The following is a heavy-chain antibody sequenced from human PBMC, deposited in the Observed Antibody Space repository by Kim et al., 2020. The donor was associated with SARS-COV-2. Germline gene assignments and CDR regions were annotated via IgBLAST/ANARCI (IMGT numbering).Heavy chain of an antibody. CDR1: GYTFTSYY. Sequence: ASVKVSCKASGYTFTSYYMHWVRQAPGQGLEWMGIINPSCGTTSYEQKFQGRVTMTRNTSTSTVYMELSSLRSEDTAVYYCARDTGEELRSYWGLGTLVTVSS. CDR3: ARDTGEELRSY. V-gene: IGHV1-46*01. J-gene: IGHJ4*02. D-gene: IGHD1-26*01. CDR2: INPSCGTT.